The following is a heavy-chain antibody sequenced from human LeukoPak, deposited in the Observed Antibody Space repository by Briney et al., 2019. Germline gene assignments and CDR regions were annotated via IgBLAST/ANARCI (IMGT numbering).Heavy chain of an antibody. D-gene: IGHD1-26*01. Sequence: ASVKVSCKVSGYTLTELSTHWVRQAPGKGLEWMGGFDPEDGETIYAQKFQGRVTMTEDTSTDTAYMELSSLRSEDTAVYYCATGSKGATRYYYYYMDVWGKGTTVTVSS. V-gene: IGHV1-24*01. J-gene: IGHJ6*03. CDR1: GYTLTELS. CDR2: FDPEDGET. CDR3: ATGSKGATRYYYYYMDV.